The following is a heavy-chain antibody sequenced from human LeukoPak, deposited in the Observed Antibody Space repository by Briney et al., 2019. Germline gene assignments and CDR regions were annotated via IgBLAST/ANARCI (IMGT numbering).Heavy chain of an antibody. CDR3: ARGSLLVVPAAHRMEYNWFDP. Sequence: ASVKVSCKASGGTFSSYAISWVRQAPGQGLEWMGGIIPIFGTANYAQKFQGRVTITTDESTSTAYMELSSLRSEDTAVYYCARGSLLVVPAAHRMEYNWFDPWGQGTLVTVSS. J-gene: IGHJ5*02. CDR1: GGTFSSYA. V-gene: IGHV1-69*05. CDR2: IIPIFGTA. D-gene: IGHD2-2*01.